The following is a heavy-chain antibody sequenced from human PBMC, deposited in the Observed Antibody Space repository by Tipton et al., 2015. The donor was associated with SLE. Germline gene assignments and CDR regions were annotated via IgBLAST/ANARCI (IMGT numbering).Heavy chain of an antibody. Sequence: GLVKPSETLSLTYTVSDGSINGYYWSWIRQPPGKGLEWIGYIYFNGGTSFNPSLKSRLTMSIDASKNQCSLRLSSVTAADTAVYFCARHLQGSGYDIWGQGTLVTVSS. D-gene: IGHD3-3*01. CDR3: ARHLQGSGYDI. CDR2: IYFNGGT. V-gene: IGHV4-59*08. CDR1: DGSINGYY. J-gene: IGHJ4*02.